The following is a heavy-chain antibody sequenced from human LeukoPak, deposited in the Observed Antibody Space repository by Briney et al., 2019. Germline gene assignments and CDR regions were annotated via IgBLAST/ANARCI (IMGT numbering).Heavy chain of an antibody. CDR3: ARDSPSRYSSSWYTGY. J-gene: IGHJ4*02. V-gene: IGHV3-7*01. D-gene: IGHD6-13*01. Sequence: GGSLRLSCVGSGFTFSRYWLNWVRQAPGKGLEWVANMNQDGSEIYYLDSVKGRFTISRDNAKNSVYLQMNGLKAEDTAVYYCARDSPSRYSSSWYTGYWGQGTLVTVSS. CDR2: MNQDGSEI. CDR1: GFTFSRYW.